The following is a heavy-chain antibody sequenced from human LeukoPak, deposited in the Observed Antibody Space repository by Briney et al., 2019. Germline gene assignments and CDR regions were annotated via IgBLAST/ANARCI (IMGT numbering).Heavy chain of an antibody. Sequence: PGGSLRLSCAASGFSFSDYSMNWVRQAPGKGLEWVSSISSSSSYLSYADSVKGRFTISRDNAKNSLYLQMNSLRAEDTAVYYCAELGITMIGGVWGKGTTVTISS. J-gene: IGHJ6*04. CDR3: AELGITMIGGV. CDR1: GFSFSDYS. CDR2: ISSSSSYL. V-gene: IGHV3-21*01. D-gene: IGHD3-10*02.